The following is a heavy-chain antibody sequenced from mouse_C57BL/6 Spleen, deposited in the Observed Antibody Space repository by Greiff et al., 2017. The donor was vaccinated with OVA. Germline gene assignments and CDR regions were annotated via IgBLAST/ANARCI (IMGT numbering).Heavy chain of an antibody. Sequence: EVMLVESGEGLVKPGGSLKLSCAASGFTFSSYAMSWVRQTPEKRLEWVAYISSGGDYIYYADTVKGRFTISRDNARNTLYLQMSSLKSEDTAMYYCTREGYYGSKYAMDYWGQGTSVTVSS. CDR1: GFTFSSYA. V-gene: IGHV5-9-1*02. CDR2: ISSGGDYI. J-gene: IGHJ4*01. CDR3: TREGYYGSKYAMDY. D-gene: IGHD1-1*01.